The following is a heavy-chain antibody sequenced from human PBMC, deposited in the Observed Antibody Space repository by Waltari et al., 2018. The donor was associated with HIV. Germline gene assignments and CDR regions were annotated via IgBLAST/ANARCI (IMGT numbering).Heavy chain of an antibody. D-gene: IGHD3-10*01. CDR2: IRSKANSYAT. CDR1: GFTFSGSA. CDR3: TARYGSGSYHFDY. Sequence: EVQLVESGGGLVQPGGSLKLSCAASGFTFSGSAMPWVRQASGKGLEWVGRIRSKANSYATAYAASVKGRFTISRDDSKNTAYLQMNSLKTEDTAVYYCTARYGSGSYHFDYWGQGTLVTVSS. J-gene: IGHJ4*02. V-gene: IGHV3-73*01.